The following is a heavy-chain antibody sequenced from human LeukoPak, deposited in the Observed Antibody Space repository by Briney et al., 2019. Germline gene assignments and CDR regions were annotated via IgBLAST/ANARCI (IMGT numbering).Heavy chain of an antibody. D-gene: IGHD3-3*01. CDR3: ARESVPFLEWLPTASMDV. Sequence: GGSLRLSCTASGFIFSDYYMSWIRQAPGKGLEWVSYISGSGSTIYYTDSVKGRFTISRDNAKNSLYLQMISLRAEDTTVYYCARESVPFLEWLPTASMDVWGKGPTVTVSS. J-gene: IGHJ6*03. CDR1: GFIFSDYY. CDR2: ISGSGSTI. V-gene: IGHV3-11*04.